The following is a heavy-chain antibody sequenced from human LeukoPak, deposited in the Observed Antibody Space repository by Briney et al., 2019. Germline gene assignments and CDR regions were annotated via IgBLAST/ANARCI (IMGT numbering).Heavy chain of an antibody. J-gene: IGHJ4*02. V-gene: IGHV4-59*01. CDR1: GGSISSYY. CDR2: IYYSGST. Sequence: SETLSLTCTVSGGSISSYYWSWIRQPPGKGLEWIANIYYSGSTKYNPSLKSRVTISVDTSKNQFSLKLSSVTAADTAVYYCARGGVVVVAATFFDYWGQGTLVTVSS. CDR3: ARGGVVVVAATFFDY. D-gene: IGHD2-15*01.